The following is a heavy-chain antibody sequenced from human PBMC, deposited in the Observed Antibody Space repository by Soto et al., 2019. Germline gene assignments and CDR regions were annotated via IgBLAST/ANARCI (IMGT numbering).Heavy chain of an antibody. J-gene: IGHJ6*02. Sequence: QVQLQESGPGLVKPSETMSLSCTVSGGSISSYYWSWFRQSPGKRMEWIGYVHHSWGSSYNPSLQSRAAISLHTSKRQFSLKVTSLTATDTAVYYCARQGFGPLHGLVDVWGQGTTVTVSS. CDR2: VHHSWGS. CDR1: GGSISSYY. CDR3: ARQGFGPLHGLVDV. D-gene: IGHD3-10*01. V-gene: IGHV4-59*08.